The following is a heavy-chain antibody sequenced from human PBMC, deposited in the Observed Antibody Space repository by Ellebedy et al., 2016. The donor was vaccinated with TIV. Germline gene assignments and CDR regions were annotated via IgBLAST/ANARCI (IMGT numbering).Heavy chain of an antibody. J-gene: IGHJ5*02. V-gene: IGHV3-66*01. D-gene: IGHD2/OR15-2a*01. CDR3: ARGGTFGGS. CDR1: GFPVSNTY. Sequence: PGGSLRLSCAASGFPVSNTYMRGVRQAPGQGLEWVSLIYTGGQTYYADSVRGRFTISRDNSKNPLHLQMISLRVEDTAVYYCARGGTFGGSWGRGTLVTVSS. CDR2: IYTGGQT.